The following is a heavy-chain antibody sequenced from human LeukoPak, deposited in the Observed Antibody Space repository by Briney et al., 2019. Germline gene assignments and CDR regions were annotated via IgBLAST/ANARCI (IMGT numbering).Heavy chain of an antibody. CDR2: MNPNSGNT. Sequence: ASVKVSCKASGYTFTSYDINWVRQATGQGLEWMGWMNPNSGNTGYAQKFQGRVTITRNTSISTAYMELSSLRSEDTAVYYCARPISHDAFDIWGQGTMVTVSS. CDR1: GYTFTSYD. J-gene: IGHJ3*02. CDR3: ARPISHDAFDI. V-gene: IGHV1-8*03.